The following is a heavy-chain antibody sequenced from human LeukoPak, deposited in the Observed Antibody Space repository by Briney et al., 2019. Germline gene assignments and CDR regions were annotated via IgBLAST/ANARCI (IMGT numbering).Heavy chain of an antibody. CDR2: IRNDGSNH. CDR1: GFTFSHHG. CDR3: AKDVSWGSYIT. V-gene: IGHV3-30*02. D-gene: IGHD3-16*01. Sequence: GGSLRLSCAASGFTFSHHGMHWVRQAPGKGLEWVAFIRNDGSNHYYADSVKGRFTISRDNSKNTLYLQMNSLRAEDTAVYYCAKDVSWGSYITWGQGTLVTVSS. J-gene: IGHJ5*02.